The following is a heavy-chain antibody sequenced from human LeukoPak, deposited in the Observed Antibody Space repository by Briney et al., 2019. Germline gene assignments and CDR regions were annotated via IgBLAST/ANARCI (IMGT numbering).Heavy chain of an antibody. D-gene: IGHD4-11*01. Sequence: ASVKVSCRASGYTFTSYGISWVRQAPGQGLEWMGWISDYNGNTNYAQKLQGRVTMTTDTSTSTAYMELRSLRSDDTAVYYCARDLYRDSLPVSWFDPWGQGTLVTVSS. CDR3: ARDLYRDSLPVSWFDP. CDR1: GYTFTSYG. V-gene: IGHV1-18*01. J-gene: IGHJ5*02. CDR2: ISDYNGNT.